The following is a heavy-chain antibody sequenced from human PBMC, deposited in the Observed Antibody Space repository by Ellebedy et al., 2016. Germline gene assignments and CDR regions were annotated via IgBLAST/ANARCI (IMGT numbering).Heavy chain of an antibody. CDR1: SGSFSDYC. CDR2: ISHSGST. CDR3: AGLERDDYLYDDAFDV. Sequence: SETLSLTCAVYSGSFSDYCWTWIRQPPGKGLECIGEISHSGSTYYNPSLKIRVSSPIGSSKNRFSLKLSSVTAADTAIYYCAGLERDDYLYDDAFDVWGQGTMAVVTS. J-gene: IGHJ3*01. V-gene: IGHV4-34*01. D-gene: IGHD5/OR15-5a*01.